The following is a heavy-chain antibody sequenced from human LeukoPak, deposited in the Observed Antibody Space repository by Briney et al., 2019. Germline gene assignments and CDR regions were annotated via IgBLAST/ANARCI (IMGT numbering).Heavy chain of an antibody. Sequence: GGSLRLSCAASGFTVSSNYMNWVRQAPGKGLEWVSVIYGGGSTYYADTVKGRFTISRDNSKNTLYLQMNSLRAEDTAVYYCAKDQSGDYFPFDYWGQGTLVTVSS. CDR2: IYGGGST. CDR3: AKDQSGDYFPFDY. CDR1: GFTVSSNY. J-gene: IGHJ4*02. D-gene: IGHD2-21*02. V-gene: IGHV3-53*01.